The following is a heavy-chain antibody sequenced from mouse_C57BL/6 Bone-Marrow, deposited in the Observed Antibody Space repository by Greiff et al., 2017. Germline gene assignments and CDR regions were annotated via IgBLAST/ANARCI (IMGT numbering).Heavy chain of an antibody. CDR2: IDPETGGT. CDR3: TRWIYYDYDSYFDY. D-gene: IGHD2-4*01. V-gene: IGHV1-15*01. J-gene: IGHJ2*01. Sequence: QVQLQQSGAELVRPGASVTLSCKASGYTFTDYEMHWVKQTPVHGLEWIGAIDPETGGTAYNQKFKGKAILTADKSSSTAYMELRSLTSEDSAVYYCTRWIYYDYDSYFDYWGQGTTRTVSS. CDR1: GYTFTDYE.